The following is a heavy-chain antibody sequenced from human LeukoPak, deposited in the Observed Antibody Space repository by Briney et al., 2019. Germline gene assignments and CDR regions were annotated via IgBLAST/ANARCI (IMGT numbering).Heavy chain of an antibody. D-gene: IGHD5-18*01. CDR2: INPSGGST. J-gene: IGHJ4*02. CDR3: ARGTNTAMVPIDY. CDR1: GYTFTSYY. Sequence: ASVTVSCMASGYTFTSYYMHWVRQAPGQGLGWMGIINPSGGSTSYAQKFQGRVTMTRDMSTSTVYMELSSLRSEDTAVYYCARGTNTAMVPIDYWGQGTLVTVSS. V-gene: IGHV1-46*01.